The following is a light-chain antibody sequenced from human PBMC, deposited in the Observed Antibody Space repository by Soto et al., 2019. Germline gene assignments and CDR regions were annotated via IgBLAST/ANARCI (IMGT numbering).Light chain of an antibody. J-gene: IGLJ1*01. Sequence: QSALTQPASVSGSPGQSIAISCTGSSSDIGHDNYVSWYQQHPDKAPKLMIYDVNDRPSGVSNRVSGSKSGNTASLTISGLQAEDEADYYCSSYTNSDTYVFGTGTKVTVL. CDR2: DVN. V-gene: IGLV2-14*03. CDR3: SSYTNSDTYV. CDR1: SSDIGHDNY.